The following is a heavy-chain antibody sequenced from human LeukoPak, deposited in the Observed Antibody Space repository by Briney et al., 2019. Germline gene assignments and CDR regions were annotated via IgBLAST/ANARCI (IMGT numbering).Heavy chain of an antibody. Sequence: GGSLRLSCGASGFTFSSYGMHRVRQAPGKGLEWVAFIRYDGTDKNYADSVKGRFTISRDNSKNTMYLQMNSLRGEDTAVYYCAKGLDWSVDYWGQGTLVTVSS. V-gene: IGHV3-30*02. D-gene: IGHD3/OR15-3a*01. J-gene: IGHJ4*02. CDR2: IRYDGTDK. CDR1: GFTFSSYG. CDR3: AKGLDWSVDY.